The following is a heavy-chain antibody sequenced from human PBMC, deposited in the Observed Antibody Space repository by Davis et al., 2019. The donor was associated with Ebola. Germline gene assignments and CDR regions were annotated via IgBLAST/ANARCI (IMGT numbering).Heavy chain of an antibody. CDR1: GASISSYY. J-gene: IGHJ4*02. Sequence: GSLRLSCTVSGASISSYYWSWIRQPPGKGLEWIGYIYYSGTTSYNSSLKSRVTISVDTSKNQFSLKLSSVTAADTAVYYCAGMLDYGDSGLDYWGQGTLVTVSS. V-gene: IGHV4-59*08. CDR3: AGMLDYGDSGLDY. CDR2: IYYSGTT. D-gene: IGHD4-17*01.